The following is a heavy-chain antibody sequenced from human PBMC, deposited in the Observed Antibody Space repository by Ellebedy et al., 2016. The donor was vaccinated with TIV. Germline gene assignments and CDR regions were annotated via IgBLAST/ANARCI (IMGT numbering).Heavy chain of an antibody. CDR1: GGSINSGAYS. Sequence: SETLSLTXAVSGGSINSGAYSWSWIRQPPGKGLEWIGYIHHSGSTYYNPSLKSRVTMSEDRSKNQFSLNLTSVTAADTAVYYCARVGSPSYYYGMDVWGHGTTVTVSS. CDR3: ARVGSPSYYYGMDV. J-gene: IGHJ6*02. CDR2: IHHSGST. D-gene: IGHD3-10*01. V-gene: IGHV4-30-2*01.